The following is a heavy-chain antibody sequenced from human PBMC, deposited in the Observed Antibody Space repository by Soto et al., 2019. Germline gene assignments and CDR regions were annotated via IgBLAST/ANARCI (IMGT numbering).Heavy chain of an antibody. CDR3: ARTSILVVPAAISVMDV. Sequence: ASVKVSCKASGYTFTGYYMHWVRQAPGQGLEWMGWINPNSGGTNYAQKFQGRVTMTRDTSIGTAYMELSRLRSDDTAVYYCARTSILVVPAAISVMDVWGQGTTVTVSS. CDR2: INPNSGGT. J-gene: IGHJ6*02. V-gene: IGHV1-2*02. D-gene: IGHD2-2*02. CDR1: GYTFTGYY.